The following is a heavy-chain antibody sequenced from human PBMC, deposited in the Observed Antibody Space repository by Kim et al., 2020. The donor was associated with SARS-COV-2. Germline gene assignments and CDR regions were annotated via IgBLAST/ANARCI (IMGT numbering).Heavy chain of an antibody. CDR2: ISGSGNST. V-gene: IGHV3-23*01. CDR1: GFTFSNYA. CDR3: AKRSDAFDI. Sequence: GGSLRLSCAASGFTFSNYAMYWVRQAPGKGLEWVSAISGSGNSTYYADSVKGRFTISRDNSKNTLYLQMNSLRAEDTAVYYCAKRSDAFDIWGQGTMVTVSS. J-gene: IGHJ3*02.